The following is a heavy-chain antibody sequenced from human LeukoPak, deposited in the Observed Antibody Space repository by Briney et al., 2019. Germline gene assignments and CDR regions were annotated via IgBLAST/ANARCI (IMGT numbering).Heavy chain of an antibody. J-gene: IGHJ5*02. CDR3: ARHTGRPQAGWFDP. V-gene: IGHV5-51*01. Sequence: RGESLKISCKGSGFSFTSYWIGWERQMPGKGLEYMGIIFVGGSEVRYSPAFQGLVTISADKSINTAYLQWTSLKASDTAMYYCARHTGRPQAGWFDPWGQGTLVTVSS. CDR1: GFSFTSYW. CDR2: IFVGGSEV. D-gene: IGHD3-10*01.